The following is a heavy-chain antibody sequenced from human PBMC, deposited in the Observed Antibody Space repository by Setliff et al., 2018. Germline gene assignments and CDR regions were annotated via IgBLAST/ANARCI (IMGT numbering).Heavy chain of an antibody. CDR3: ARQPSSGAYYNPRPYYFDS. CDR1: GGSISSSSYY. Sequence: LSLTCTVSGGSISSSSYYWGWIRQPPGKGLEWIGSIYYSGDTNYNPSLKSRVTMSADTSNNQFSLNLRPVTAADTAVYFCARQPSSGAYYNPRPYYFDSWGQGTLVTVSS. J-gene: IGHJ4*02. D-gene: IGHD3-10*01. CDR2: IYYSGDT. V-gene: IGHV4-39*07.